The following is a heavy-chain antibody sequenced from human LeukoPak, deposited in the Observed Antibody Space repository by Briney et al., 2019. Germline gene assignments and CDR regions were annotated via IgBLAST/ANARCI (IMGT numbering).Heavy chain of an antibody. CDR2: MYTSGST. CDR1: AGSISSYY. CDR3: ARGYGSGSSVYFDY. J-gene: IGHJ4*02. V-gene: IGHV4-4*07. Sequence: SETLSLTCTVSAGSISSYYWSWIRQPAGKGLEWIGRMYTSGSTNYNPSLRSRVTMSVDTSKNQFSLKLSSVTAADTAVYYCARGYGSGSSVYFDYWGQGTLVTVSS. D-gene: IGHD3-10*01.